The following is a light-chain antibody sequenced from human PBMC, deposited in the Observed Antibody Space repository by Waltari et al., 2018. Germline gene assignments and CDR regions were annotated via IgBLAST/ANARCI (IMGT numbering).Light chain of an antibody. V-gene: IGLV1-40*01. Sequence: QSVLTQPPSMSGPPGQRVTISCPGSSSNHVPGCDVSRYQQRPGTAPKLLLYGNSYRPSGVPDRFSGSKSGTSASLAITGLQAEDEADYYCQSYDNSPSGVVFGGGTKLTVL. CDR1: SSNHVPGCD. CDR3: QSYDNSPSGVV. J-gene: IGLJ2*01. CDR2: GNS.